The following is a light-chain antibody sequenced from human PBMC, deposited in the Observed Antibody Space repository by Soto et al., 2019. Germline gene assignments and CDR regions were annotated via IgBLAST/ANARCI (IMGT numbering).Light chain of an antibody. CDR2: GAS. CDR1: QSVSSSY. CDR3: QQYGSVLT. V-gene: IGKV3-20*01. J-gene: IGKJ4*01. Sequence: TQYEDTLSLSAGGRATLSCRASQSVSSSYLAWYQQKPGQAPRLLIYGASSRATGIPDRFSGSGSGTDFTLSICRLEPEDFAVYYCQQYGSVLTFGGGTKVDIK.